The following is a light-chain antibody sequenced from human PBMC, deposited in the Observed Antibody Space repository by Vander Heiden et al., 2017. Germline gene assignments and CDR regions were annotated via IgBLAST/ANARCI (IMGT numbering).Light chain of an antibody. CDR2: GAS. CDR3: QQFNSHPPLLT. V-gene: IGKV1-9*01. Sequence: DIQLTQSPSFLSASIGDRVTISCRPSQALNNYLAGYQQKPGKAPKRLIYGASTWQRGVPPRFGGGRSGTDFTLTITSLQPEDLATYYCQQFNSHPPLLTFGGGTKVEI. J-gene: IGKJ4*01. CDR1: QALNNY.